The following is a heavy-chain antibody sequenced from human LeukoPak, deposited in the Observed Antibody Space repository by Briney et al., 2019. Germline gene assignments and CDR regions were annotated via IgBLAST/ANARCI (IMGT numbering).Heavy chain of an antibody. CDR2: INPNSGGT. CDR1: GYTFTGYY. CDR3: ARDLAYYYDSSGYYLDY. J-gene: IGHJ4*02. D-gene: IGHD3-22*01. Sequence: GASVKVSCKASGYTFTGYYMHWVRQAPGQGLEWMGWINPNSGGTNYAQKFQGRVTMTRDTSISTAYTELSRLRSDDTAVYYCARDLAYYYDSSGYYLDYWGQGTLVTVSS. V-gene: IGHV1-2*02.